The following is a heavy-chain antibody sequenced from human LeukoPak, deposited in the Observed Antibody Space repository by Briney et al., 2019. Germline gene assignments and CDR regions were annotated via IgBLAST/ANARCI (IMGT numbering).Heavy chain of an antibody. J-gene: IGHJ6*04. Sequence: PGRSLRLSCAASGFTFSSYWMHWVRQTPGKGLVWVARINTDGSSTTYADSVKGRFTISRDNAKNTLFLQMNSLRAEDTAVYYCARDINGGMDVWGKGTTVTVSS. V-gene: IGHV3-74*01. CDR3: ARDINGGMDV. CDR1: GFTFSSYW. D-gene: IGHD4-23*01. CDR2: INTDGSST.